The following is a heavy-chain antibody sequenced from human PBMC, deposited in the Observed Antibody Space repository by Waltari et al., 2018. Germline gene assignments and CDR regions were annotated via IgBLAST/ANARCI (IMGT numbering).Heavy chain of an antibody. CDR2: IHAGKGNT. CDR1: GYTFTSYA. CDR3: ARAVADVGGAFDI. Sequence: QVQLVQSGAEVKKPGASVKVSCKASGYTFTSYAMHWVRQAPGQRLEWMGWIHAGKGNTKYSQKFQGRVTINRDTSASTAYMELSRLRSEDTAVYYCARAVADVGGAFDIWGQGTMVTVSS. V-gene: IGHV1-3*01. J-gene: IGHJ3*02. D-gene: IGHD6-19*01.